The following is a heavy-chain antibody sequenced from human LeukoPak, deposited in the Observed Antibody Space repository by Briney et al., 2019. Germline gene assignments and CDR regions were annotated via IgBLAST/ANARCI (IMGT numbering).Heavy chain of an antibody. CDR2: IYYSGST. V-gene: IGHV4-39*07. Sequence: PSETLSLTCSVSGGSISSSNYYWGWIRQPPGKGLEWIGCIYYSGSTYYNASVRSRVTISVDKSENQFSLNLSSVTAADTAVYYCVANGWYALDIWGQGTMVTVSS. J-gene: IGHJ3*02. CDR3: VANGWYALDI. D-gene: IGHD6-19*01. CDR1: GGSISSSNYY.